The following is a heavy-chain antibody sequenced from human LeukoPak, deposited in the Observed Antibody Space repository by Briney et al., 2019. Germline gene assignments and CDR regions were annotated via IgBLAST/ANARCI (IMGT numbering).Heavy chain of an antibody. CDR2: IYHSGST. D-gene: IGHD2-15*01. V-gene: IGHV4-59*01. CDR3: ARENCSGGSCYSDY. CDR1: GGSISSYY. J-gene: IGHJ4*02. Sequence: SETLSLTCTVSGGSISSYYWSWIRQPPGKGLEWIGYIYHSGSTNYNPSLKTRVTISVDTSKNQFSLKLSSVTAADTAVYYCARENCSGGSCYSDYWGQGTLVTVSS.